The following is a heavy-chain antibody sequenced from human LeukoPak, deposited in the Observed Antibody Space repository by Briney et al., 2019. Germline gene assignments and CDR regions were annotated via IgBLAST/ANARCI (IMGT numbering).Heavy chain of an antibody. CDR2: INHSGST. Sequence: PSETLSLTCAVYGGSFSGYYWSWIRQPPGKGLEWIGEINHSGSTNYNPSLKSRVTISVDTSKNQFSLKLSSVTAADTAVYYCARGPAAVAGTGWFDPWGQGTLVTVSS. CDR3: ARGPAAVAGTGWFDP. V-gene: IGHV4-34*01. CDR1: GGSFSGYY. D-gene: IGHD6-19*01. J-gene: IGHJ5*02.